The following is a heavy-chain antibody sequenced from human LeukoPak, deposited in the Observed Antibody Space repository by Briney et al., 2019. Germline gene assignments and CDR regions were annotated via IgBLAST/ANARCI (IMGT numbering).Heavy chain of an antibody. V-gene: IGHV4-39*01. CDR2: IYHSGST. D-gene: IGHD5/OR15-5a*01. Sequence: SETLSLTCTVSGGSISSSIYYWAWIRQPPGRGLEWIGTIYHSGSTYYNPSLKSRVTISLDKSKNQFSLELSSVTAADTAVYYCARHSLPGTVSRPEDWHYFDNWGQGTLVTVSS. J-gene: IGHJ4*02. CDR3: ARHSLPGTVSRPEDWHYFDN. CDR1: GGSISSSIYY.